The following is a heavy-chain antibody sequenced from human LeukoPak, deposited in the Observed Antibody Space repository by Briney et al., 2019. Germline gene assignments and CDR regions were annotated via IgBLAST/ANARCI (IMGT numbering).Heavy chain of an antibody. D-gene: IGHD2-2*01. CDR2: IIPILGIA. CDR1: GGTFSSYA. V-gene: IGHV1-69*10. J-gene: IGHJ4*02. Sequence: SVKVSCKASGGTFSSYAISWVRQAPGQGLEWMGGIIPILGIANYAQKFQGRVTITADKSTSTAYMELSSLRSEDTAVYYCASVGYCSSTSCPYFDYWGQGTLVTVSS. CDR3: ASVGYCSSTSCPYFDY.